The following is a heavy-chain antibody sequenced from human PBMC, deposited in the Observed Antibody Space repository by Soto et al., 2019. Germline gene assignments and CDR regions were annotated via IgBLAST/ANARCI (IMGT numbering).Heavy chain of an antibody. Sequence: GGSLRLSCAASGFTFSSSWMHWVCQAPEKGQEWVADIKCDGSEKYYVDSVKGRLTISRDNAKNSLYLQVNSLGSEDTAMYYCARDLAAGDFWGQGTLVTVSS. CDR1: GFTFSSSW. J-gene: IGHJ4*02. D-gene: IGHD6-13*01. V-gene: IGHV3-7*03. CDR3: ARDLAAGDF. CDR2: IKCDGSEK.